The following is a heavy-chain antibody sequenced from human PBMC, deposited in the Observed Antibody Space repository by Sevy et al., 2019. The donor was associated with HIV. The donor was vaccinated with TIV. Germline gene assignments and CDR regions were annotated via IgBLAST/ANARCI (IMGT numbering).Heavy chain of an antibody. Sequence: GGSLRLSCAASGFTFSSYSMNWVRQAPGKGLEWVSYISSSSSTIYYADSVKGRFTISRDNAKNSLYLQMNSLRDEDKTVYYCARRTHYYDSSSYYYSYYYYYGMDVWGQGTTVTVSS. J-gene: IGHJ6*02. V-gene: IGHV3-48*02. CDR1: GFTFSSYS. D-gene: IGHD3-22*01. CDR3: ARRTHYYDSSSYYYSYYYYYGMDV. CDR2: ISSSSSTI.